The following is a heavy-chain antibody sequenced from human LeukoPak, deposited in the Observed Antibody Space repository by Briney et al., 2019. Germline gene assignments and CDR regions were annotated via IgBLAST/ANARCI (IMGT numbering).Heavy chain of an antibody. V-gene: IGHV4-61*02. Sequence: PSQTLSLTCTVSGGSISSGSYYWSWIRQPAGKGLEWIGRIYTSGSTNYNPSLKSRGTISVDTSKNQFSLKLSSVTAADTAVYYCARDIGYSYGSFDYWGQGTLVTVSS. CDR2: IYTSGST. CDR3: ARDIGYSYGSFDY. D-gene: IGHD5-18*01. J-gene: IGHJ4*02. CDR1: GGSISSGSYY.